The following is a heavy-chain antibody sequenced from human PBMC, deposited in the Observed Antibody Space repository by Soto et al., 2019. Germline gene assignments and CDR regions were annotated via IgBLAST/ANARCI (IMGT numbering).Heavy chain of an antibody. CDR2: IIPIFGTA. J-gene: IGHJ6*02. V-gene: IGHV1-69*13. CDR3: ARDTSGTDSSGYYYVRTEGGVYYYYGMDV. D-gene: IGHD3-22*01. Sequence: ASVKVSCKASGGTFSSYAISWVRQAPGQGLEWMGGIIPIFGTANYAQKFQGRVTITADESTSTAYMELSSLRSEDTAVYYCARDTSGTDSSGYYYVRTEGGVYYYYGMDVWGQGTTVT. CDR1: GGTFSSYA.